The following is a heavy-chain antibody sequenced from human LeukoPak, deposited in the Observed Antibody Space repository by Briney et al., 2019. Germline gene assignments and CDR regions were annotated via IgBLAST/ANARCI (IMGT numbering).Heavy chain of an antibody. CDR2: INSGGDNT. V-gene: IGHV3-23*01. J-gene: IGHJ2*01. CDR3: AKVKPYWYFDL. Sequence: PGGSLRLSCAASGFTFSTYAMTWVRQAPGKGLEWVSSINSGGDNTYYADSVKGRFTISRDNSKNTLYLQMNSLRAEDTAVYYCAKVKPYWYFDLWGRGTLVTVSS. CDR1: GFTFSTYA.